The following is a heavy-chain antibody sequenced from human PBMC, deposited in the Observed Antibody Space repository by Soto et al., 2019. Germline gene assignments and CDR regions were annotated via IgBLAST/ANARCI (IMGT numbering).Heavy chain of an antibody. CDR1: GFTFTSNS. CDR2: ITSSSSTI. D-gene: IGHD2-21*02. CDR3: ARGRVGTAYFDY. V-gene: IGHV3-48*02. Sequence: EVQLVESGGGLVQPGGSLRLSCSASGFTFTSNSMIWVRQAPGKGLEWISYITSSSSTIYYADSVKGRFTISRDNAKNSLYLQMNSLRDDDTAMYYCARGRVGTAYFDYWGQGTLVTVSS. J-gene: IGHJ4*02.